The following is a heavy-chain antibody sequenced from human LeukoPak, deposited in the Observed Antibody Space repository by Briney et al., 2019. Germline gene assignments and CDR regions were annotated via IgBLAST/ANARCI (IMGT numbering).Heavy chain of an antibody. D-gene: IGHD1-26*01. CDR1: GFIFSSYG. V-gene: IGHV3-33*01. CDR3: ARDPTEGGTFAYYFDY. CDR2: IWYDGSHK. Sequence: GRSLRLSCAASGFIFSSYGMHWVRQAPGKGLEWVAVIWYDGSHKSYADSVKGRFTISRDNSKNTLYLQMSSLRAEDTAVYYCARDPTEGGTFAYYFDYWGQGTLVTVSS. J-gene: IGHJ4*02.